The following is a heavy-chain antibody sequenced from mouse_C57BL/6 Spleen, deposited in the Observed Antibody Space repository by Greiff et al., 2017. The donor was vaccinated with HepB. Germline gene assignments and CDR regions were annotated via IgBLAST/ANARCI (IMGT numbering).Heavy chain of an antibody. CDR1: GFTFSDYG. CDR3: ARGLPNAMDY. J-gene: IGHJ4*01. Sequence: EVQLQESGGGLVKPGGSLKLSCAASGFTFSDYGMHWVRQAPEKGLEWVAYISSGSSTIYYADTVKGRFTISRDNAKNTLFLQMTSLRSEDTAMYYCARGLPNAMDYWGQGTSVTVSS. CDR2: ISSGSSTI. V-gene: IGHV5-17*01.